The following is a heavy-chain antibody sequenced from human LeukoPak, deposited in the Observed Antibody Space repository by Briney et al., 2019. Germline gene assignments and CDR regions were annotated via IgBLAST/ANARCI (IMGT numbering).Heavy chain of an antibody. V-gene: IGHV3-74*01. CDR3: ARAPSEIGGYYPEYFRH. Sequence: GGSLRPSCAASGFTFSTYWMHWVRQAPGKGLVWVSRIKSDGSTNYADSVKGRFTISRDNAKNTLSLQMNSLRPEDTGVYYCARAPSEIGGYYPEYFRHWGQGTLVTVSS. J-gene: IGHJ1*01. D-gene: IGHD3-3*01. CDR1: GFTFSTYW. CDR2: IKSDGST.